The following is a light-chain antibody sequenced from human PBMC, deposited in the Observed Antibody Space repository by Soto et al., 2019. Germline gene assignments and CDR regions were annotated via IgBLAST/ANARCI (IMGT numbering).Light chain of an antibody. J-gene: IGLJ2*01. CDR2: DVS. CDR3: SSYTRSSPHVV. Sequence: QSALTQPASVSGSPGQSITISCTGTSSDVGGYNYVSWYQQHPGKAPKLMIYDVSNRPSGVSNRFSGSKSGNTASLTISGLQAEDEADYCCSSYTRSSPHVVFGGGTKVTVL. CDR1: SSDVGGYNY. V-gene: IGLV2-14*01.